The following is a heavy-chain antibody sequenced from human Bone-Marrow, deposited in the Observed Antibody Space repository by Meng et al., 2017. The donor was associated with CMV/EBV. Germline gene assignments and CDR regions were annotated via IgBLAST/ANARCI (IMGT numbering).Heavy chain of an antibody. V-gene: IGHV1-69*02. CDR3: AKADFWSGSDWFDP. J-gene: IGHJ5*02. D-gene: IGHD3-3*01. CDR2: IIPILVIA. Sequence: SVKVSCKASGGTFSSYTTSWVRQAPGQGLEWMGRIIPILVIANYAQKFQGRVTITADKSTSTAYMELSSLRSEDTSVYYCAKADFWSGSDWFDPWGQGTLVTVSS. CDR1: GGTFSSYT.